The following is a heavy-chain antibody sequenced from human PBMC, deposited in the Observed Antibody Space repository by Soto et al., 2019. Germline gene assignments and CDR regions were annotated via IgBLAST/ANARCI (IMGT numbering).Heavy chain of an antibody. J-gene: IGHJ4*02. D-gene: IGHD3-10*01. V-gene: IGHV3-21*01. CDR2: ISSSSSYI. CDR1: GFTFSSYS. Sequence: EVQLVESGGGLVKPGGSLRLSCAASGFTFSSYSMNWVRQAPGKGLEWVSSISSSSSYIYYADSVKGRFTISRDNAKNSLYLQMNSLRAEDTAVYYCARDSSGSGYLDYWGQGTLVTVSS. CDR3: ARDSSGSGYLDY.